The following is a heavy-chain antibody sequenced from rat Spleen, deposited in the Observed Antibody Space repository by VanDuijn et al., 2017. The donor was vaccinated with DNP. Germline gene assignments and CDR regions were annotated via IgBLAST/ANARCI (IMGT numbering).Heavy chain of an antibody. CDR1: GFSLTSYG. CDR3: ARSGDYSSDYVMDV. J-gene: IGHJ4*01. Sequence: QVQLKESGPGLVQPSQTLSLTCTVSGFSLTSYGVNWVRQPPGKGLEWIGAIRSGGSTDFNSVLKSRQSISRDTSKNQVLLKMNSLQTEDTAMYYCARSGDYSSDYVMDVWGHGVSVTVSS. CDR2: IRSGGST. V-gene: IGHV2-16*01. D-gene: IGHD1-2*01.